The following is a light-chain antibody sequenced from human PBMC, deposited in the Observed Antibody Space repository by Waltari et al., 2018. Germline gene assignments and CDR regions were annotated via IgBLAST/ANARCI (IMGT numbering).Light chain of an antibody. J-gene: IGLJ1*01. CDR1: SSAVGAYNY. V-gene: IGLV2-8*01. CDR2: EVS. Sequence: QSALTQPPSASGSPGQSVPIPCTGTSSAVGAYNYISGYQQHPGKAPQLIISEVSRRPSGVPDRFSGSKSANTASLTVSGLQAEDEADYYCSAHGGSNNFYIFGTGTRVTVL. CDR3: SAHGGSNNFYI.